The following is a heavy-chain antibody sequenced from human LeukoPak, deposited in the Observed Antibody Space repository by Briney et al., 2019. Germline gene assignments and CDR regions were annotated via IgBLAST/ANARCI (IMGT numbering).Heavy chain of an antibody. J-gene: IGHJ4*02. D-gene: IGHD2-2*02. V-gene: IGHV3-30-3*01. CDR2: ISYDGSNK. CDR3: ARGYCSSTSCYTSDY. Sequence: GGSLRLSCAASGFPFSSYAMHWVRQAPGKGLEWVAVISYDGSNKYYADSVKRRFTISRDNSKNTLYLQMNSLRAEDTAVYYCARGYCSSTSCYTSDYWGQGTLVTVSP. CDR1: GFPFSSYA.